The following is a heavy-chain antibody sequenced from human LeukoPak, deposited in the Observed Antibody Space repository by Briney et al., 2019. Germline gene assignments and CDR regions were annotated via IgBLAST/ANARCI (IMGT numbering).Heavy chain of an antibody. CDR3: ARASGVQLWPYQRLDAFDI. J-gene: IGHJ3*02. V-gene: IGHV4-59*06. CDR1: GVSINSHY. Sequence: SETLSLTCTVSGVSINSHYWSWIRQHPGKGLEWIGYIYYSGSTYYNPSLKSRVTISVDTSKNQFSLKLSSVTAADTAVYYCARASGVQLWPYQRLDAFDIWGQGTMVTVSS. CDR2: IYYSGST. D-gene: IGHD5-18*01.